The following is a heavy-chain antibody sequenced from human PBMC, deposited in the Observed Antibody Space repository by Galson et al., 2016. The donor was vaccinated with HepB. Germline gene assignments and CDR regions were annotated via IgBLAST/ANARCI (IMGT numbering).Heavy chain of an antibody. V-gene: IGHV3-30*18. CDR1: GFLFSEYG. Sequence: SLRLSCAASGFLFSEYGMHWLRQAPGKGLEWLASISYDGSSQNYADSVRGRFSISRDNSKNTVYLQMDSLRPEDTALYSCAKGEDYNIFDYWGLGARVVVSS. CDR2: ISYDGSSQ. CDR3: AKGEDYNIFDY. D-gene: IGHD3-16*01. J-gene: IGHJ4*02.